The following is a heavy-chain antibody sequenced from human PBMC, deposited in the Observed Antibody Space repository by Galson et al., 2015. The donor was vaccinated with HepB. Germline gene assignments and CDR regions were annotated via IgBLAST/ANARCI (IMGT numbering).Heavy chain of an antibody. CDR1: DYSFSTYS. CDR2: IGGYDGTT. D-gene: IGHD2-15*01. CDR3: ARWGRQETYQYYYGMDV. Sequence: SVKVSCKASDYSFSTYSISWVRQAPGQGLEWMGWIGGYDGTTNFAQKFQGRVTMTTDTSTTTAYMELRSLRSDDTAVYYCARWGRQETYQYYYGMDVWGQGTAVTVSP. V-gene: IGHV1-18*04. J-gene: IGHJ6*01.